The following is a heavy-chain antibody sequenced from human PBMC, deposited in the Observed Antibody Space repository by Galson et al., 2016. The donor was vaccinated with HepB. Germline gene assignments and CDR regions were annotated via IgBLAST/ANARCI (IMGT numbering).Heavy chain of an antibody. Sequence: SLRLSCAGSGFTFASYGMNWVRQAPGKGLEWVSYITSSGGAIYYPDSGKVRFTISRDNAKNSLYLQMNSLRAEDTAAYYCARDIYGPTYFYYYGLDVWGEGTTVTVSA. CDR1: GFTFASYG. V-gene: IGHV3-48*01. J-gene: IGHJ6*04. D-gene: IGHD2/OR15-2a*01. CDR3: ARDIYGPTYFYYYGLDV. CDR2: ITSSGGAI.